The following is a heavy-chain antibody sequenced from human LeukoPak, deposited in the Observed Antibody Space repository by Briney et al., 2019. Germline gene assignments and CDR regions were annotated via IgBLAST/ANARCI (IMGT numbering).Heavy chain of an antibody. J-gene: IGHJ6*03. V-gene: IGHV4-59*11. Sequence: PSETLSLTCTVSGGSISSHSLSWIRQPPGKGLEWVGSIYYSGSTNYNPSLKSRVTISVDTSKNQFSLKLSSVTAEDTAVYYCARAVVEYSGYDWNEGFYYYYYMDVWGKGTTVTVSS. CDR1: GGSISSHS. D-gene: IGHD5-12*01. CDR3: ARAVVEYSGYDWNEGFYYYYYMDV. CDR2: IYYSGST.